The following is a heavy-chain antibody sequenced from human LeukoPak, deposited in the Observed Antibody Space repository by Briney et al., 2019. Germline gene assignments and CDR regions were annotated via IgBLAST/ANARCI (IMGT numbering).Heavy chain of an antibody. CDR2: INHSGST. Sequence: SETLSLTCAVSGGSISSSNWWSWVRQPPGKGLEWIGEINHSGSTNYNPSLKSRVTISVDTSKNQFSLKLSSVTAADTAVYYCAREFSLCSGGSCYSRNWFDPWGQGTLVTVSS. V-gene: IGHV4-4*02. CDR3: AREFSLCSGGSCYSRNWFDP. J-gene: IGHJ5*02. CDR1: GGSISSSNW. D-gene: IGHD2-15*01.